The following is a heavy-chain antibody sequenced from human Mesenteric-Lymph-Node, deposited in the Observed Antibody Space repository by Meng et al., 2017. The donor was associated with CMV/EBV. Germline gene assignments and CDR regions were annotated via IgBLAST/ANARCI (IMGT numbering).Heavy chain of an antibody. D-gene: IGHD6-19*01. J-gene: IGHJ4*02. V-gene: IGHV3-74*01. Sequence: GGSLRLSCAASGFTFSKYWMYWVRQAPGKGLVWVSRINSDESSTSYADSVKGRFTISRDTAKNTLYLQMNSLRAEDTAVYYCATTVHQWLSSGYWGQGTLVTVYS. CDR1: GFTFSKYW. CDR2: INSDESST. CDR3: ATTVHQWLSSGY.